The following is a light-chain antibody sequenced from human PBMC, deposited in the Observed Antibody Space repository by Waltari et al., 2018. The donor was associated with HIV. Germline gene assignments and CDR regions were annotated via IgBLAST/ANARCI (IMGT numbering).Light chain of an antibody. J-gene: IGLJ1*01. V-gene: IGLV2-14*01. CDR3: SSFAAGGTQV. Sequence: QSALTQPASVSGSPGQSITISCSGTSSDVGDYNSVSWYQPHPGKAPQLLIFEVNNRPSGFSIRFSGSKSGNTASLTISALQTEDEADYYCSSFAAGGTQVFGTGTKVTV. CDR2: EVN. CDR1: SSDVGDYNS.